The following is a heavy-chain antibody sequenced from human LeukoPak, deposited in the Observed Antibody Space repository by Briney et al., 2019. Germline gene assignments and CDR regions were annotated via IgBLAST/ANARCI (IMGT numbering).Heavy chain of an antibody. CDR3: ARDRGYSTFDY. D-gene: IGHD4-23*01. J-gene: IGHJ4*02. CDR2: IKEDESEI. Sequence: GGSLRLSCAASAFTFSNYWMSWVRRAPGKGLEWVANIKEDESEINYVDSVKGRFTISRDNAKNSLYLQMNSLRVDDTAVYYCARDRGYSTFDYWGQGTLVTVSS. CDR1: AFTFSNYW. V-gene: IGHV3-7*01.